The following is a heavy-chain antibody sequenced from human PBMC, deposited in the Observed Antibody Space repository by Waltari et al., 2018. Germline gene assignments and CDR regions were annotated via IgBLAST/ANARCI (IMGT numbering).Heavy chain of an antibody. CDR1: GFTFIRYW. CDR2: INSDGSGT. Sequence: EVQLVESGGGLAQPAGSLRLSFAPSGFTFIRYWMHWVRQAPGKGLVWVSRINSDGSGTIYADSVKGRFTISRDNAKNTLYLQLNSLRVEDTAVYYCAREPSPDSSGYFYYYMDVWGKGTTVTVSS. V-gene: IGHV3-74*01. CDR3: AREPSPDSSGYFYYYMDV. J-gene: IGHJ6*03. D-gene: IGHD3-22*01.